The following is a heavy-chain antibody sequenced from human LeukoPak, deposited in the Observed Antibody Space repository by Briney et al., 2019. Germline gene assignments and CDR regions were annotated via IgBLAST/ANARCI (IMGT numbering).Heavy chain of an antibody. J-gene: IGHJ4*02. CDR3: ARGNYYGSATHYFDY. CDR1: GGSFSGYY. D-gene: IGHD3-10*01. Sequence: SETLSLTCAVYGGSFSGYYWSWLRQPPGKGLGWIGEINHSGSTNYNPSLKSRVTISVDTSKNQFSLKLSSVTAADTAVYYCARGNYYGSATHYFDYWGQGTLVTVSS. V-gene: IGHV4-34*01. CDR2: INHSGST.